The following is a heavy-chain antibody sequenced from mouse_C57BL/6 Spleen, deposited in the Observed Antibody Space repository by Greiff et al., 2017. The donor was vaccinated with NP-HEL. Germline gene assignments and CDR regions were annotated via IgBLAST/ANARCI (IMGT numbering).Heavy chain of an antibody. J-gene: IGHJ3*01. CDR2: IDPSDSYT. CDR3: ARERPAWFAY. CDR1: GYTFTSYW. V-gene: IGHV1-69*01. Sequence: QVQLQQPGAELVMPGASVKLSCKASGYTFTSYWMHWVKQRPGQGLEWIGEIDPSDSYTNYNQKFKGKSTLTVDKSSSTAYMPLSSLTSEDSAVYYCARERPAWFAYWGQGTLVTVSA.